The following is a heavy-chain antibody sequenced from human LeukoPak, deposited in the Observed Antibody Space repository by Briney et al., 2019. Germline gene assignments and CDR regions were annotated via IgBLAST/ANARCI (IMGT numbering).Heavy chain of an antibody. D-gene: IGHD6-13*01. CDR3: ASSGYSSSWSLNYYYYYGMDV. J-gene: IGHJ6*02. CDR1: GGSISSYY. Sequence: SETLPLTCTVSGGSISSYYWSWVRQPAGKGLEWIGRIYTSGSTNYNPSLKSRVTMSVDTSKNQFSLKLSSVTAADTAVYYCASSGYSSSWSLNYYYYYGMDVWGQGTTVTVSS. CDR2: IYTSGST. V-gene: IGHV4-4*07.